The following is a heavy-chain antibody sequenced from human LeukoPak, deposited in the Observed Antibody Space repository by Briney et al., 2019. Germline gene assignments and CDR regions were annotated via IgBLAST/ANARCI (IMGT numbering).Heavy chain of an antibody. V-gene: IGHV4-4*02. CDR3: ARGNLYYYGSGSFYYFDY. D-gene: IGHD3-10*01. CDR1: GGSISSSNW. J-gene: IGHJ4*02. CDR2: IYHSGST. Sequence: PSETLSLTCAVSGGSISSSNWWSWVRQPPGKGLEWIGEIYHSGSTNYNPSLKSRVTISVDKSKNQFSLKPSSVTVADTAVYYCARGNLYYYGSGSFYYFDYWGQGTLVTVSS.